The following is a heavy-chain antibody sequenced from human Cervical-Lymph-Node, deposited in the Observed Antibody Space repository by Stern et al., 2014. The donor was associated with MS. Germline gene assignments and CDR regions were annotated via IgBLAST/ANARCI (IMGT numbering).Heavy chain of an antibody. Sequence: VQLVQSGAEVKKPGASVKVSCKASGYTFTNFGFSWVRQAPGQGLEWMGWISAYNGNTKNIKKFQGRVTMTTDTSTSTAYLELRSLRSDDTAVYYCAREGYCSSTDCYKGFFYGMDVWGQGTTVTVSS. CDR2: ISAYNGNT. CDR1: GYTFTNFG. D-gene: IGHD2-2*02. V-gene: IGHV1-18*01. J-gene: IGHJ6*02. CDR3: AREGYCSSTDCYKGFFYGMDV.